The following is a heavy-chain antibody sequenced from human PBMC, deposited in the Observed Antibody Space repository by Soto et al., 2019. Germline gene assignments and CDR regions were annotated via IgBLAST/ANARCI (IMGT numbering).Heavy chain of an antibody. CDR1: GGSISSSSYY. Sequence: PSETLSLTCTVSGGSISSSSYYWGWIRQPPGKGLEWIGSIYYSGSTYYNPPLKSRVTISVDTSKNQFSLKLSSVTAADTAVYYCARYSGSLHYFDYWGQGTLVTVPS. J-gene: IGHJ4*02. CDR3: ARYSGSLHYFDY. V-gene: IGHV4-39*01. D-gene: IGHD3-10*01. CDR2: IYYSGST.